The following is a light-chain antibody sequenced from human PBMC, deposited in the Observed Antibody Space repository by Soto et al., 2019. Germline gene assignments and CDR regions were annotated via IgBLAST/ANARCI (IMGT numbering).Light chain of an antibody. CDR3: AAWDDSLSGWV. V-gene: IGLV1-44*01. Sequence: QSVLTQPPSASGTPGQRVTISCSGSSSNIGSNTINWYQQLPGTAPKLLIYSNNQWPSGVPDRFSGSKSGTSASLAISGLKSEDEADYYCAAWDDSLSGWVFGGGTKVTVL. CDR1: SSNIGSNT. CDR2: SNN. J-gene: IGLJ3*02.